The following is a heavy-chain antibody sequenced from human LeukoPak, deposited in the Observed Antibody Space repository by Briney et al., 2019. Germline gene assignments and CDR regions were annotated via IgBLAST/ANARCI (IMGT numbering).Heavy chain of an antibody. J-gene: IGHJ4*02. CDR3: AKPWLGEGYSSGWYPDY. V-gene: IGHV3-30*18. D-gene: IGHD6-19*01. CDR2: ISYDGSNK. Sequence: PGRSLRLSCAASGFTFSSYGMHWVRQAPGKGLEWVAVISYDGSNKYYADSVKGRFTISRDNSKNTLYLQMNSLRAEDTAVYYCAKPWLGEGYSSGWYPDYWGQGTLVTVSS. CDR1: GFTFSSYG.